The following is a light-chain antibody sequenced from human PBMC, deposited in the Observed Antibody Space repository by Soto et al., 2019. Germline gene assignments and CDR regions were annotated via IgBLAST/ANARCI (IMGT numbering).Light chain of an antibody. CDR1: QSISSW. J-gene: IGKJ5*01. CDR2: AAS. V-gene: IGKV1-39*01. CDR3: QQSYSTPPT. Sequence: DIQMTQSPSTLSASVGDRVTITCRASQSISSWLAWYQQKPGKAPNLLIYAASSLQSGVPSRFSGSGSGTDFTLTISSLQPEDFATYYCQQSYSTPPTFGQGTRLEIK.